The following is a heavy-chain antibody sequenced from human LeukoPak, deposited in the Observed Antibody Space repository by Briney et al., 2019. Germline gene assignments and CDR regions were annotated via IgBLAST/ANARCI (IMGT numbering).Heavy chain of an antibody. CDR3: ARAAREMATTPDFDY. Sequence: SETLSLTCTVSGGSISSYYWSWIRQPPGKGLEWIGYICYSGSTNYNPSLKSRVTISVDTSKNQFSLKLSSVTAADTAVYYCARAAREMATTPDFDYWGQGTLVTVSS. CDR2: ICYSGST. D-gene: IGHD5-24*01. V-gene: IGHV4-59*01. J-gene: IGHJ4*02. CDR1: GGSISSYY.